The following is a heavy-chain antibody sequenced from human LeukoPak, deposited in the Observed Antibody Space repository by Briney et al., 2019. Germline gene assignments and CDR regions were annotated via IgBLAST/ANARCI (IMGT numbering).Heavy chain of an antibody. Sequence: SETLSLTCTVSGGSISSSSYYWGWIRQPPGKGLEWIGEINHSGSTNYNPSLKSRVTISVDTSKNQFSLKLSSVTAADTAVYYCATWDYDYVWGSYRPLDYWGQGTLVTVSS. CDR2: INHSGST. J-gene: IGHJ4*02. CDR3: ATWDYDYVWGSYRPLDY. CDR1: GGSISSSSYY. V-gene: IGHV4-39*07. D-gene: IGHD3-16*02.